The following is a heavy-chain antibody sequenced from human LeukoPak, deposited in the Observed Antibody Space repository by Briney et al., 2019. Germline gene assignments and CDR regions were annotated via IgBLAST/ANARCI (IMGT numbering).Heavy chain of an antibody. CDR3: ARHFTTVTPWYFDY. CDR2: IYYSGST. CDR1: GGSISSSDYY. J-gene: IGHJ4*02. V-gene: IGHV4-39*01. D-gene: IGHD4-17*01. Sequence: SETLSLTCTVSGGSISSSDYYWGWIRQPPGKGLEWIMSIYYSGSTYHNPSLKSRVTISIDTSKNQFSLRLTSVTAADTAVYYCARHFTTVTPWYFDYWGQGTLVTVSS.